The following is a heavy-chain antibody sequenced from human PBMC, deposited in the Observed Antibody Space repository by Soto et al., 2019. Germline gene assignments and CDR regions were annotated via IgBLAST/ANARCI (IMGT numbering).Heavy chain of an antibody. V-gene: IGHV4-38-2*01. CDR1: GYSISSGYY. J-gene: IGHJ4*02. D-gene: IGHD3-22*01. CDR3: ARADYYYDSSGYSFYFDY. CDR2: LYHSGTT. Sequence: PSETLSLTCDVSGYSISSGYYWGWIRQPPGGGLEWIGTLYHSGTTYYSPSLKSRVTISVDTSQNQFSLKLSSVTAADTAVYYCARADYYYDSSGYSFYFDYWGQGTPVTVSS.